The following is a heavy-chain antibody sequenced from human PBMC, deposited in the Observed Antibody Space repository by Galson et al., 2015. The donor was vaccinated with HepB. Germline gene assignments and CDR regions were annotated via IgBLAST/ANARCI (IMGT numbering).Heavy chain of an antibody. D-gene: IGHD5-12*01. V-gene: IGHV4-4*02. J-gene: IGHJ4*02. CDR2: IYHSGST. CDR3: ARVPWGYSGYDYGYQRGIDY. Sequence: SETLSLTCAVSGGSISSSNWWSWVRQPPGKGLEWIGEIYHSGSTNYNPSLKSRVTISVDKSKNQFSLKLSSVTAADTAVYYCARVPWGYSGYDYGYQRGIDYWGQGTLVTVSS. CDR1: GGSISSSNW.